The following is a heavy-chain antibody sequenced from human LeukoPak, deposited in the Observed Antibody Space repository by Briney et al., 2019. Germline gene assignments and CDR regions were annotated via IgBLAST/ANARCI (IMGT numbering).Heavy chain of an antibody. CDR1: GGSISSGGYY. J-gene: IGHJ5*02. CDR2: IYYSGST. D-gene: IGHD2-8*01. CDR3: ARGKGIVLMVYAKFTRMNWFDP. Sequence: SQTLSLTCTVSGGSISSGGYYWSWIRQHPGKGLEWIGYIYYSGSTYYNPSLKSRVTISVDTSKNQFSLKLSSVTAADTAVYYCARGKGIVLMVYAKFTRMNWFDPWGQGTLVTVSS. V-gene: IGHV4-31*03.